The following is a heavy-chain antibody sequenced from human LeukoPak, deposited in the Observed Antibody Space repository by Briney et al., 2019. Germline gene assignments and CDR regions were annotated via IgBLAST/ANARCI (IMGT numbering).Heavy chain of an antibody. CDR3: ARLRGHWLVWSKGGFDY. CDR2: INPNSGGT. J-gene: IGHJ4*02. V-gene: IGHV1-2*06. CDR1: GYTFTGYY. Sequence: ASVKVSCKASGYTFTGYYMHWVRQAPGQGLEWMGRINPNSGGTNYAQKFQGRVTMTRATSISTAYMELSRLRSDDTAVYCCARLRGHWLVWSKGGFDYWGQGTLVTVSS. D-gene: IGHD6-19*01.